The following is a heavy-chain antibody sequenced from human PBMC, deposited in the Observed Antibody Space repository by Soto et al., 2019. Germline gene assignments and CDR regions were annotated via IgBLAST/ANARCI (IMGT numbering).Heavy chain of an antibody. CDR1: GFNVSTNY. CDR3: ARGSGSLYYFHY. V-gene: IGHV3-53*01. D-gene: IGHD1-26*01. CDR2: IYSGGTT. J-gene: IGHJ4*02. Sequence: LRLSCAASGFNVSTNYMTWVRQAPGKGLEWVSVIYSGGTTYYADSVKGRFIISRDNFKNTLYLQMNNLRAEDTALYYCARGSGSLYYFHYWGQGTLVT.